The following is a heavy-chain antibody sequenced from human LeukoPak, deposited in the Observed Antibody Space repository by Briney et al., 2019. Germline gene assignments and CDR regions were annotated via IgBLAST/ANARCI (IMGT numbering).Heavy chain of an antibody. CDR1: GFTFSSYA. V-gene: IGHV3-23*01. CDR3: ATFGSAAARVDY. J-gene: IGHJ4*02. D-gene: IGHD6-13*01. Sequence: GGSLRLSCAASGFTFSSYAMSWVREAPGEGVEWVSAVSVSGGSAYYADSVKGRFTISRDKSKNTLYLQMNSLRAEDTAVYYCATFGSAAARVDYWGQGTLVTVSS. CDR2: VSVSGGSA.